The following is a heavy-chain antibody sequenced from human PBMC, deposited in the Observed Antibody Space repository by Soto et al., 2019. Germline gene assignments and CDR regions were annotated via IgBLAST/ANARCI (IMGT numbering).Heavy chain of an antibody. D-gene: IGHD2-2*01. V-gene: IGHV3-23*01. J-gene: IGHJ6*02. CDR1: GFTFSNYA. Sequence: GGSLRLSCAASGFTFSNYAMSWVRQAPGKGLEWVSSISGSGGSTYYADSVKGRFTISRDNSKNTLYLQMNSLRAEDTAVYYCAKVEDIVVVPASFGMDVWGQGTTVTVSS. CDR3: AKVEDIVVVPASFGMDV. CDR2: ISGSGGST.